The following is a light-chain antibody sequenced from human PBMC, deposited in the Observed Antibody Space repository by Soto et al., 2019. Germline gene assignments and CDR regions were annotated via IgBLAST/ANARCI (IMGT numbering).Light chain of an antibody. CDR2: EVS. CDR3: SSYTSSSTLV. CDR1: SSDVGAYNY. J-gene: IGLJ2*01. V-gene: IGLV2-14*01. Sequence: QSALTQPASVSGSPGQSITISCTGTSSDVGAYNYVSWYQQPPGKAPKLMIFEVSDRPSGVSKRFSGSKSGNTASQTISGLQADDEADYYCSSYTSSSTLVFGGGTKVTVL.